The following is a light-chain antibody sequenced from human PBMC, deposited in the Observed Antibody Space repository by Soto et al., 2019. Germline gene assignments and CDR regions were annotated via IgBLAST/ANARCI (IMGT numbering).Light chain of an antibody. CDR2: GAS. CDR3: HQYDNWSRT. CDR1: QRVGIN. Sequence: EIVLTQSPATLSVSPGERATLSCRASQRVGINLAWYQQNPGQAPRLLIYGASTRATGVPGRFSGSGSGTEFTITISRLQSEDYALVDCHQYDNWSRTFVQGTKVEIK. J-gene: IGKJ1*01. V-gene: IGKV3-15*01.